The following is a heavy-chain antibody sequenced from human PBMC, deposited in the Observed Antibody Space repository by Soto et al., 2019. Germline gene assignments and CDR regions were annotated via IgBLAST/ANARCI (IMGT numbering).Heavy chain of an antibody. CDR2: ISYSGST. J-gene: IGHJ5*02. CDR3: AAVVATGRGPWFDP. D-gene: IGHD2-2*01. CDR1: GYSISSSNW. V-gene: IGHV4-28*01. Sequence: QVQLQESGPGLVKPSDTLSLTCAVSGYSISSSNWWGWIRQPPGKGLEWIGYISYSGSTYYSPSLKSRVTMSVDTSKTPFSLDPSSVSAVDTAIYACAAVVATGRGPWFDPWGQGTLVTVSS.